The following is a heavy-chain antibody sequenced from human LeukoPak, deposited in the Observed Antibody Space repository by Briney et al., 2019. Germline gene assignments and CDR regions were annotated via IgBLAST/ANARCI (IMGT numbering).Heavy chain of an antibody. V-gene: IGHV4-4*07. CDR3: AREAVDLGEWIDAFDI. J-gene: IGHJ3*02. CDR1: GGSISSYY. Sequence: SETLPLTCTVSGGSISSYYWSWIRQPAGKGLEWIGRIYTSGSTNYNPSLKSRVTMSVDTSKNQFSLKLSSVTAADTAVYYCAREAVDLGEWIDAFDIWGQGTMVTVSS. CDR2: IYTSGST. D-gene: IGHD3-16*01.